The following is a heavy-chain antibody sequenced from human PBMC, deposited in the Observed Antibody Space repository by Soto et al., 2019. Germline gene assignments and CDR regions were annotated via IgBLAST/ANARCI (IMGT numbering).Heavy chain of an antibody. CDR1: GFTFRDYA. V-gene: IGHV3-30-3*01. Sequence: QVQLVESGGGVVQPGRSLRLSCEASGFTFRDYAMHWVRQAPGKGLEWVAAIPSDGSAQHYADSVKGRFSISRDNSKNTLSRQMNSLRPEDAALYYCARAVAGQVRSAWTWLDYWGQGTLVTVSS. CDR2: IPSDGSAQ. J-gene: IGHJ4*02. CDR3: ARAVAGQVRSAWTWLDY. D-gene: IGHD1-1*01.